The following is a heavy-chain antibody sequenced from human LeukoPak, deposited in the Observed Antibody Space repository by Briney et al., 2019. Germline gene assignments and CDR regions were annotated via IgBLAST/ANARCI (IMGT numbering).Heavy chain of an antibody. D-gene: IGHD3-16*01. V-gene: IGHV2-5*02. Sequence: SGPTLVNPTQTLTLTGTFSGLSLSTSGVGVGWIRQPPGKALEWLALIYWDDDKIYSPSLKSRLTITKDTSKNQVVLTMTNMDPVDTATYYCAHTAGGYDAFDIWGQGTMVTVSS. CDR1: GLSLSTSGVG. CDR2: IYWDDDK. J-gene: IGHJ3*02. CDR3: AHTAGGYDAFDI.